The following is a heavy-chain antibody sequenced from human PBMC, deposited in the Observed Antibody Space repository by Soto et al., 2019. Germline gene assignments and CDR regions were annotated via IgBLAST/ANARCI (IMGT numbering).Heavy chain of an antibody. CDR3: ARDKGRQQLGGNYYYILDV. CDR2: IMPVFATP. V-gene: IGHV1-69*12. Sequence: QVQLVQSGAEVKKPGSSVKVSCKASGGTFSTSAISWVRQAPGQGLEWVGGIMPVFATPDYAQKFQGRVTLNADESTASAYLELTRLRTDDTAVYYCARDKGRQQLGGNYYYILDVWGQGTAITVSS. D-gene: IGHD3-3*02. J-gene: IGHJ6*02. CDR1: GGTFSTSA.